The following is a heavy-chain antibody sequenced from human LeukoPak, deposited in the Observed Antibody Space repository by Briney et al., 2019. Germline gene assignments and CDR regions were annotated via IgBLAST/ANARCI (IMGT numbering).Heavy chain of an antibody. CDR3: ALEFGDYRGRGGYFDH. V-gene: IGHV3-21*04. Sequence: GGSLRLSCGASGFTFSRYSMNWVRQAPGKGLEWVSSISSSGSYIYYADSVKGRFTISRDNSKNTLYLQMNSLRAEDTAVYYCALEFGDYRGRGGYFDHWGQGTLVTVSS. D-gene: IGHD4-17*01. CDR1: GFTFSRYS. J-gene: IGHJ4*02. CDR2: ISSSGSYI.